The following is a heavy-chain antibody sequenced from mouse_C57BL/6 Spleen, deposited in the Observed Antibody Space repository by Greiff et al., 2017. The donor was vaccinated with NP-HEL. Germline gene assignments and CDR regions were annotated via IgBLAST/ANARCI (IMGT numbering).Heavy chain of an antibody. D-gene: IGHD2-1*01. CDR1: GFTFSDYG. V-gene: IGHV5-17*01. CDR2: ISSGSSTI. Sequence: EVQLQESGGGLVKPGGSLKLSCAASGFTFSDYGMHWVRQAPEKGLEWVAYISSGSSTIYYADTVKGRFTISRDNAKNTLFLQMTSLRSEDTAMYYCARKEGGYGKGAMDYWGQGTSVTVSS. J-gene: IGHJ4*01. CDR3: ARKEGGYGKGAMDY.